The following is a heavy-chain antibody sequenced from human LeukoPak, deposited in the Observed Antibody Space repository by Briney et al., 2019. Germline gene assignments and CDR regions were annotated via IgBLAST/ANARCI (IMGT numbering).Heavy chain of an antibody. V-gene: IGHV4-4*07. CDR3: ARVWRRTLFDP. Sequence: PSETLSHTCTDPGGSISSYYWSWIRQTAGKGLEWIGRIYTSGSTNYNPSLKSRVTMSVDTSKNQFSLKLSSVTAADTAVYYCARVWRRTLFDPWGQGTLVTVSS. CDR1: GGSISSYY. J-gene: IGHJ5*02. CDR2: IYTSGST. D-gene: IGHD3-16*01.